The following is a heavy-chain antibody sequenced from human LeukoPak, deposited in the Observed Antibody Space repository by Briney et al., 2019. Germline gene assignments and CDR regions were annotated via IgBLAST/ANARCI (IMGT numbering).Heavy chain of an antibody. D-gene: IGHD4-17*01. V-gene: IGHV3-7*01. J-gene: IGHJ4*02. CDR2: IKQDGSEK. CDR1: GFTFSIFR. Sequence: RGSLRPSSAASGFTFSIFRMSSVRPAPRKGLERVANIKQDGSEKYYVDSVKGRFTISRDNAKNSLYLQMNSLRAEDSAVYYCATSTVTTWTYDYWGQGTLVTVSS. CDR3: ATSTVTTWTYDY.